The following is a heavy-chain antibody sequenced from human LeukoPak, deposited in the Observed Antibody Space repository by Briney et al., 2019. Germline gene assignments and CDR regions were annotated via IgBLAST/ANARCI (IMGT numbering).Heavy chain of an antibody. CDR1: GGSVSSGSYS. CDR2: IYNSGST. CDR3: ARENGVPHCYFDL. D-gene: IGHD1-1*01. J-gene: IGHJ2*01. Sequence: SETLSLTCTVSGGSVSSGSYSWSWIRQPPGKRLEWIGYIYNSGSTNYNPSLKSRVSISVDTSKNQFSLKLSSVTAADTAVYYCARENGVPHCYFDLWGRGTLVTVSS. V-gene: IGHV4-61*01.